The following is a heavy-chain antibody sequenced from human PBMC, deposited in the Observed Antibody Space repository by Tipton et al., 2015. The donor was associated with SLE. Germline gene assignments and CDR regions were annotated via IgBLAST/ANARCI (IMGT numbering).Heavy chain of an antibody. CDR2: INSDGSST. V-gene: IGHV3-74*01. Sequence: SLRLSCAASGFTFSSNWMHWVRQAPGKGLVWVSRINSDGSSTNYADSVKGRFTISRDNAKNTLYLQMDSLRAEDTAVYYCARVGGYCSSTSCRWFDPWGQGTLVTVSS. CDR1: GFTFSSNW. J-gene: IGHJ5*02. CDR3: ARVGGYCSSTSCRWFDP. D-gene: IGHD2-2*03.